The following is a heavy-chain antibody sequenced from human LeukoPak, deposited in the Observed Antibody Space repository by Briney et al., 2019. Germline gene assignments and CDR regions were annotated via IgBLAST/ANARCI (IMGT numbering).Heavy chain of an antibody. Sequence: ASETLSLTCTVSGGSISSYYWSWIRQPPGKGLEWIGYIYYSGSTNYNPSLKSRVTISVDTSKNQFSLKLSSVTAADTAVYYCARARSGYGWFDPWGQGTLVTVSS. CDR1: GGSISSYY. CDR2: IYYSGST. CDR3: ARARSGYGWFDP. V-gene: IGHV4-59*12. D-gene: IGHD5-12*01. J-gene: IGHJ5*02.